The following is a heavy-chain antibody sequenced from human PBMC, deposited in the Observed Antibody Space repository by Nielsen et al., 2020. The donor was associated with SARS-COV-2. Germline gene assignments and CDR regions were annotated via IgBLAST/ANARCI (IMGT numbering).Heavy chain of an antibody. CDR2: IKQDGSEK. D-gene: IGHD3-3*01. CDR1: GGSFSGFY. CDR3: ASSAPIDDFWSGYYALTYYYYYGMDV. V-gene: IGHV3-7*03. Sequence: ETLSLTCAVYGGSFSGFYWTWVRQPPGKGLEWVANIKQDGSEKYYVDSVKGRFTISRDNAKNSLYLQMNSLRAEDTAVYYCASSAPIDDFWSGYYALTYYYYYGMDVWGQGTTVTVSS. J-gene: IGHJ6*02.